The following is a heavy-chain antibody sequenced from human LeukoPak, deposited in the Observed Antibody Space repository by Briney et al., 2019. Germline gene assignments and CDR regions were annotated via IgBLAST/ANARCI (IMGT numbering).Heavy chain of an antibody. J-gene: IGHJ6*03. CDR3: ASSRRDSSGYYYGRPDYYYYYMDV. Sequence: PSETLSLTCTVSGGSISSYYWSWIRQPPGKGVEWIGYIYYSGSTNYNPSLKSRVTISVDTSKNQFSLKLSSVTAADTAVYYCASSRRDSSGYYYGRPDYYYYYMDVWGKGTTVTISS. CDR2: IYYSGST. CDR1: GGSISSYY. V-gene: IGHV4-59*12. D-gene: IGHD3-22*01.